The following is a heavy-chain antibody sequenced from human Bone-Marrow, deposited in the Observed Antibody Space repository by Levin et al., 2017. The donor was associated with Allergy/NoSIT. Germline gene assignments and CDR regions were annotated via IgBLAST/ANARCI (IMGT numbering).Heavy chain of an antibody. CDR2: ISGYNGDT. V-gene: IGHV1-18*01. CDR1: GYRLTNYG. CDR3: ARERGILRFLEWPLSGMDV. D-gene: IGHD3-3*01. J-gene: IGHJ6*02. Sequence: ASVKFSCKAAGYRLTNYGMSWVRQAPGQGLEWMGWISGYNGDTKYAERFQDRVTMTTDTSTTTVYMELRRLKSDDTAVYYCARERGILRFLEWPLSGMDVWGQGTTVTVSS.